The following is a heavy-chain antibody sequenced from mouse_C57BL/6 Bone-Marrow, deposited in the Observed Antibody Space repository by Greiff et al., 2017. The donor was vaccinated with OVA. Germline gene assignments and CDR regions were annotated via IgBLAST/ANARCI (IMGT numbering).Heavy chain of an antibody. CDR2: IYPGDGDT. D-gene: IGHD1-1*01. CDR3: ARSCDGSSHFVY. CDR1: GYAFSSSW. V-gene: IGHV1-82*01. Sequence: QVQLQESGPELVKPGASVKISCKASGYAFSSSWMHWVKQRPGKGLEWIGRIYPGDGDTNYNGKFKGKATLTADKSSSTAYMQLSSLTSEDSAVYFCARSCDGSSHFVYWGQGTSVTVSS. J-gene: IGHJ4*01.